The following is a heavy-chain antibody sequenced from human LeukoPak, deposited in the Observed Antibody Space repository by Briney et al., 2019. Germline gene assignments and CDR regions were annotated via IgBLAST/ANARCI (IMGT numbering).Heavy chain of an antibody. Sequence: SVKVSCKASGFTFHTSAMQWGRQARGQRLEWIGWIVLGSVNTGYSHKFHDTVIITRAMSTSPVYMELDSLGSEDTAVYYCAAQRGASLHDFWSTRLFDPWGQGTLVTVSS. CDR3: AAQRGASLHDFWSTRLFDP. V-gene: IGHV1-58*02. CDR2: IVLGSVNT. J-gene: IGHJ5*02. CDR1: GFTFHTSA. D-gene: IGHD3-3*01.